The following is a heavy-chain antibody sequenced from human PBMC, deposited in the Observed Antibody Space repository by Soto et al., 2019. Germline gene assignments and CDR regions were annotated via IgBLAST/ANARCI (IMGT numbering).Heavy chain of an antibody. J-gene: IGHJ4*02. CDR2: IKGKTDGGTT. D-gene: IGHD3-3*01. V-gene: IGHV3-15*07. Sequence: GGSLRLSCAASGFTFNNAWMNWVRQAPGKGLEWVGRIKGKTDGGTTDYAAPVKGRFTISRDDSKNTLYLQMNSLRTEDTAVYYCTVFGVACFDYWGQGTLVTVSS. CDR1: GFTFNNAW. CDR3: TVFGVACFDY.